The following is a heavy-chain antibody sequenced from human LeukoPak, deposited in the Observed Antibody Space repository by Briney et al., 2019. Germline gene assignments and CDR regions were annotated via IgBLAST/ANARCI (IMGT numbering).Heavy chain of an antibody. CDR3: ARDGPYYYDSSGYYHWFDP. J-gene: IGHJ5*02. CDR1: GGSISSSNW. Sequence: PSGTLSLTCAVSGGSISSSNWWSWVRQPPGKGLEWIGEIYHSGSTNYNPSLKSRVTISVDKSKNQFSLKLSSVTAADTAVYYCARDGPYYYDSSGYYHWFDPWGQGTLVTVSS. CDR2: IYHSGST. D-gene: IGHD3-22*01. V-gene: IGHV4-4*02.